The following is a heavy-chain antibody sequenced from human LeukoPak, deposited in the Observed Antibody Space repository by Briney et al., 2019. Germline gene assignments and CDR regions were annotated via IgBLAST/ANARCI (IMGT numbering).Heavy chain of an antibody. D-gene: IGHD3-10*01. V-gene: IGHV4-59*01. CDR2: IYYSGST. CDR3: ARLSYYGSGSYKTRDY. Sequence: SETLSLTCTVSGGSISSYYWSWIRQPPGKGLEWIGYIYYSGSTNYNPSLKSRVTISVDTSKNQFSLKLSSVTAADTAVYYCARLSYYGSGSYKTRDYWGQGTLVTVSS. J-gene: IGHJ4*02. CDR1: GGSISSYY.